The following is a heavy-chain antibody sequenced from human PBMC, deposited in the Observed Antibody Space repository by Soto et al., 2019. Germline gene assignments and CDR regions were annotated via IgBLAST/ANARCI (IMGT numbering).Heavy chain of an antibody. V-gene: IGHV4-59*01. J-gene: IGHJ6*02. D-gene: IGHD6-13*01. CDR2: IYYYGST. CDR1: GGSISSYY. CDR3: ASSNIAAAGFYYYGMNV. Sequence: SETLSLTCTVSGGSISSYYWSWIRQPPGKGLEWIGYIYYYGSTNYNPSLKSRVTISVDTSKNQFSLKLSSVTAADTAVYYCASSNIAAAGFYYYGMNVWGRGTTVTVSS.